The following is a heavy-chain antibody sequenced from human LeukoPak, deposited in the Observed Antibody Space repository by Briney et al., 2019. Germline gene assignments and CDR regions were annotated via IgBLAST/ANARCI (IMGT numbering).Heavy chain of an antibody. CDR3: ARQDDSSGYYSSYFDY. V-gene: IGHV4-30-4*01. CDR1: GGSISSGDYY. D-gene: IGHD3-22*01. J-gene: IGHJ4*02. CDR2: IYYSGST. Sequence: SETLSLTCTVSGGSISSGDYYWSWIRQPPGKGLEWIGYIYYSGSTYYNPSLKSRVTISVDTSKNQFSLKLSSVTAADTAVYYCARQDDSSGYYSSYFDYWGQGTLVTVSS.